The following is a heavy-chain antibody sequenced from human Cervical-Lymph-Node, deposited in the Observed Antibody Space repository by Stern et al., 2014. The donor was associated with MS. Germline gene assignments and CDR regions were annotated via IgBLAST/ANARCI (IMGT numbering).Heavy chain of an antibody. J-gene: IGHJ4*02. D-gene: IGHD5-12*01. CDR1: GITFSHHA. Sequence: VQLEESGGGVVQPGRSLRLSCAASGITFSHHAMHWVRQAPGKGLEWGAVLSYDGIFECYADSVRDRFTISRDNSKNTLSLQMNSLSPEDTAVYYCARDLDSGYDFTAFDYWGQGTLVTVSS. CDR2: LSYDGIFE. CDR3: ARDLDSGYDFTAFDY. V-gene: IGHV3-30-3*01.